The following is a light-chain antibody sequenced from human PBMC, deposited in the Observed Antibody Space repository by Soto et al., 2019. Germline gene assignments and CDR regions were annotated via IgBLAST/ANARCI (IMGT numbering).Light chain of an antibody. CDR1: NNDVGSYNL. V-gene: IGLV2-23*01. CDR3: CSYAGSSTPYV. Sequence: QSVLTQPASVSGSPGQSITISCTGTNNDVGSYNLVSWYQQHPGKAPKLMIYEGSKRPSGVSNRFSGSKSGNTASLTISGLQAEDEADYYCCSYAGSSTPYVFGTGTKVTVL. CDR2: EGS. J-gene: IGLJ1*01.